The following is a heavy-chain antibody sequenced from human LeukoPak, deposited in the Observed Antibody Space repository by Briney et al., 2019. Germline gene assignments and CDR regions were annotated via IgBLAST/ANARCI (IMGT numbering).Heavy chain of an antibody. CDR1: GFTLSSFE. J-gene: IGHJ6*03. CDR3: AREGYSSGWYRIYYYYYMDV. V-gene: IGHV3-48*03. CDR2: ISSSGRTI. D-gene: IGHD6-19*01. Sequence: GGSLRLSCAASGFTLSSFEMNWVRQAPGKGLEWVSYISSSGRTIYYADSVKGRFTISRDNAKNSLYLQMNSLRAEDTAVYYCAREGYSSGWYRIYYYYYMDVWGKGTTVTVSS.